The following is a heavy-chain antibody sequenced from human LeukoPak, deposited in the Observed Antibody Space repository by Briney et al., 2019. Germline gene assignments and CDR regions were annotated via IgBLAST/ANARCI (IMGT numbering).Heavy chain of an antibody. Sequence: ASVKVSCKASGYTFTSYYMHWVRQAPGQGLEWMGIINPSGGSTSYAQKFQGRVTMTRDTSTSTAYMELRSLRSDDTAVYYCAREGSALDYWGQGTLVTVSS. V-gene: IGHV1-46*01. CDR1: GYTFTSYY. CDR3: AREGSALDY. CDR2: INPSGGST. J-gene: IGHJ4*02.